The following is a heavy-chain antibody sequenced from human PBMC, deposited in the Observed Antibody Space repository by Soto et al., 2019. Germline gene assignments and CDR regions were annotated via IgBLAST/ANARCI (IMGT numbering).Heavy chain of an antibody. CDR3: ARHRGLPQIRFDY. Sequence: SETLSLTCTVSGGSISSYYWSWIRQPPGKGLEWIGYIYYSGSTNYNPSLKSRVTISVDTSKNQFSLKLSSVTAADTAVYYCARHRGLPQIRFDYWGQGTLVTVSS. J-gene: IGHJ4*02. V-gene: IGHV4-59*08. CDR2: IYYSGST. CDR1: GGSISSYY.